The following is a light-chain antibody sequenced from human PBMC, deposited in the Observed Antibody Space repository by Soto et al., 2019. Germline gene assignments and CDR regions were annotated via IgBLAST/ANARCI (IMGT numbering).Light chain of an antibody. J-gene: IGKJ5*01. V-gene: IGKV3D-20*02. CDR2: GAS. CDR3: QQRSNWPLT. CDR1: QSVNSDY. Sequence: EIVFAQSPCTLSFSPVEIATLSCMSSQSVNSDYLAWFQQKPGQAPRLLIYGASTRTTGIPDRSSGSGSGTDFTLTIGRLEPGDFAVYYCQQRSNWPLTFGQGTRLEIK.